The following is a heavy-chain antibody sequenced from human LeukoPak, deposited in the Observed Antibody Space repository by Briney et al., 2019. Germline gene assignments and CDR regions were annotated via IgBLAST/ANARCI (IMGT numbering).Heavy chain of an antibody. CDR3: ARTPGRYDYVWGYGYFDY. V-gene: IGHV4-59*08. Sequence: SETLSLTCTVSSGSITNDYGTWIRQPPGKGLEWIGYISYSGSVNYYPSLKTRVTISLDTSRNQFSVNLKSVTAADTAMYYCARTPGRYDYVWGYGYFDYWGQGTLVTVSS. CDR2: ISYSGSV. D-gene: IGHD3-16*01. J-gene: IGHJ4*02. CDR1: SGSITNDY.